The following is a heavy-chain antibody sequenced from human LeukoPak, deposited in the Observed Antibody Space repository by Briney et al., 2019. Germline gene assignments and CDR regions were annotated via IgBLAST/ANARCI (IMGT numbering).Heavy chain of an antibody. Sequence: SETLSLTCTVSGGSISTHYWSWIRQPPGKGLEWIAYIYYSGSTNYNPSLKSRVTISVDTSKNQFSLKLSSVTAADTAVYYCARSPGGSYFGYWGQGTLVTVSS. V-gene: IGHV4-59*11. CDR3: ARSPGGSYFGY. D-gene: IGHD1-26*01. J-gene: IGHJ4*02. CDR2: IYYSGST. CDR1: GGSISTHY.